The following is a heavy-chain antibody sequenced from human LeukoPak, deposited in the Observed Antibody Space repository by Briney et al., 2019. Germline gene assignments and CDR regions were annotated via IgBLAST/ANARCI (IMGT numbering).Heavy chain of an antibody. J-gene: IGHJ4*02. D-gene: IGHD2-8*02. CDR3: ARGGSGSSKYWVF. CDR2: IDQDGSGK. CDR1: TFTLGRYW. V-gene: IGHV3-7*01. Sequence: GGSLRLSCAASTFTLGRYWMTWVRQAPGRGLEWVANIDQDGSGKYYGDSVRGRFSIFRDNAENSLFLQMKNLRVDDSAVYYCARGGSGSSKYWVFWGQGTLVTVSS.